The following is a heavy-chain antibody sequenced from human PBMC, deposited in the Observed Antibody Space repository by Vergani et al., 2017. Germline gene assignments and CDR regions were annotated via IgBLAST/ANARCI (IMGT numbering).Heavy chain of an antibody. D-gene: IGHD6-19*01. Sequence: EVQLVESGGGLVQPGGSLRLSCAASGFTFSSYWMSWVRQAPGKGLECVANIKQDGSEKYYVDSVKGRFTISRDNAKNALYLQMNSLRAEDTAVYYWASRESGGWNAHDYWGEGTLVTVSS. CDR2: IKQDGSEK. V-gene: IGHV3-7*01. J-gene: IGHJ4*02. CDR1: GFTFSSYW. CDR3: ASRESGGWNAHDY.